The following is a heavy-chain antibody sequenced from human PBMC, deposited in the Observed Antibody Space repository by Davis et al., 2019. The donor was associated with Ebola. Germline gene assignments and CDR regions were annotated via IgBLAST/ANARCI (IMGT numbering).Heavy chain of an antibody. V-gene: IGHV3-23*01. CDR2: ITSGGRT. CDR1: GFTFSNYA. Sequence: PGGSLRLSCAASGFTFSNYAMDWVRQAPGKGLEWVSGITSGGRTNYADSVKGRFTMSRDNSRKMAFLQMSSLGADDTAVYYCATGATYYYADWGQGTQVTVSS. D-gene: IGHD3-22*01. J-gene: IGHJ4*02. CDR3: ATGATYYYAD.